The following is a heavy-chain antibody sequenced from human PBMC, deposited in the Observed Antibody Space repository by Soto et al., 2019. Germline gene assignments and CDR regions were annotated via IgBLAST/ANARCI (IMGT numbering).Heavy chain of an antibody. CDR1: GFTFSGAA. CDR3: ARPYSSTWS. CDR2: IRTKAGDYAT. Sequence: PGXSLRLSCAASGFTFSGAAIHWVRQASGKGLEYIGRIRTKAGDYATAYAASVKGRFTISRDDSKNMAYLQMNSLKTEDTAVYYCARPYSSTWSWGQGTLVTXSS. D-gene: IGHD6-13*01. V-gene: IGHV3-73*01. J-gene: IGHJ5*02.